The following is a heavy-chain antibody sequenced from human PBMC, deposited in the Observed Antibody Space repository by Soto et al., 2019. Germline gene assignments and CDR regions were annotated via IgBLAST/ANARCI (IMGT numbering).Heavy chain of an antibody. V-gene: IGHV3-73*01. J-gene: IGHJ4*02. CDR2: IRSKANSYAT. D-gene: IGHD1-26*01. Sequence: PGGSLRLSCAASGFTFSGSAMHWVRQASGKGLEWVGRIRSKANSYATAYAASVKGRFTISRDDSKNTAYLQMNSLKTEDTAVYYCTRRLSGSYAPFDYWGQGTLVTVSS. CDR1: GFTFSGSA. CDR3: TRRLSGSYAPFDY.